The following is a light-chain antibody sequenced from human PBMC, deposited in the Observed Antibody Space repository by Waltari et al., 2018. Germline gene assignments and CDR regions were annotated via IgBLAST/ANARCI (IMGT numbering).Light chain of an antibody. V-gene: IGKV4-1*01. Sequence: DIVMTQSPDSLAVSLGERATIDCKSSQIIFSSSNNNHYLAWYQQKPGQSPLLICWASMREYGVPDRFSGSGSGTDFSLTISGVQAEDVAVYYCQQYFTTPLTFGGGTKVEIK. CDR2: WAS. J-gene: IGKJ4*01. CDR1: QIIFSSSNNNHY. CDR3: QQYFTTPLT.